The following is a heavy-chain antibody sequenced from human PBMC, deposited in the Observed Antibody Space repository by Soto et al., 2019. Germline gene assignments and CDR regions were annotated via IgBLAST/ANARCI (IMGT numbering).Heavy chain of an antibody. J-gene: IGHJ4*02. CDR2: ISAYNGNT. Sequence: QVQLVQSGAEVKKPGASVKVSCKASGYTFTSYGISWVRQAPGQGLEWMGWISAYNGNTNYAQKLQGRVTMTTDTSTSTAYMELRSLRSDDTAVYYCARDHRGYSGYDYFGVGRVDYWGQGTLVTVSS. CDR3: ARDHRGYSGYDYFGVGRVDY. V-gene: IGHV1-18*01. CDR1: GYTFTSYG. D-gene: IGHD5-12*01.